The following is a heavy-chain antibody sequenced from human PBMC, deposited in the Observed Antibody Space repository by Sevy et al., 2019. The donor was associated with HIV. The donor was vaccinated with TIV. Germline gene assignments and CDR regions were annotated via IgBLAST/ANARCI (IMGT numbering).Heavy chain of an antibody. V-gene: IGHV4-59*01. Sequence: SETLSLTCTVSGGSISSYYWSWIRQPPGKGMEWIGYIYYSGSTNYNPPLKSRVTISVDTSKNQFSLKLRSVTAADTAVYYCASHYGDYVRYDYWGQGTLVTVSS. CDR2: IYYSGST. D-gene: IGHD4-17*01. J-gene: IGHJ4*02. CDR1: GGSISSYY. CDR3: ASHYGDYVRYDY.